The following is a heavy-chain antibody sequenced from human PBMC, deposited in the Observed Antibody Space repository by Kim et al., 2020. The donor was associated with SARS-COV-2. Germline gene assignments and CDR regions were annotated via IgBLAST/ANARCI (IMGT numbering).Heavy chain of an antibody. V-gene: IGHV1-46*01. CDR2: INPSGGST. J-gene: IGHJ3*02. CDR3: ARDLGAYGTRLGFDI. CDR1: GYTFTSYY. D-gene: IGHD3-10*01. Sequence: ASVKVSCKASGYTFTSYYMHWVRQAPGQGLEWMGIINPSGGSTSYAQKFQGRVTMTRDTSTSTVYMELSSLRSEDTAVYYCARDLGAYGTRLGFDIWGQGTMVTVSS.